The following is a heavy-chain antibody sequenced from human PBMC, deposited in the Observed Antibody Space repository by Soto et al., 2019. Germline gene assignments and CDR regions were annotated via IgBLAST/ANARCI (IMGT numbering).Heavy chain of an antibody. Sequence: QVQLQASGPGLVKPSETLSLTCTVSGGSISSYYWSWIRQPPGKGLEWIGYMFYSVSTKYNPSLRRRVTTAVDRSRNHFSLNLSSVTAADTAVYYCARDKGRCDSGMDVWGQGTTVTVSS. J-gene: IGHJ6*02. D-gene: IGHD2-8*01. CDR1: GGSISSYY. V-gene: IGHV4-59*01. CDR3: ARDKGRCDSGMDV. CDR2: MFYSVST.